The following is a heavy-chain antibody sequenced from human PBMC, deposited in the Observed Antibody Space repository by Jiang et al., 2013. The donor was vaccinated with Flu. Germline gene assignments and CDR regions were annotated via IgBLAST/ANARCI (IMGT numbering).Heavy chain of an antibody. Sequence: GAEVKKPGSSVKVSCKASGGTFSSYAISWVRQAPGQGLEWMGGIIPIFGTANYAQKFQGRVTITADESTSTAYMELSSLRSEDTAVYYCARDSHYYDSSGSPNLDYWGQGTLVTVSS. J-gene: IGHJ4*02. CDR1: GGTFSSYA. V-gene: IGHV1-69*01. D-gene: IGHD3-22*01. CDR3: ARDSHYYDSSGSPNLDY. CDR2: IIPIFGTA.